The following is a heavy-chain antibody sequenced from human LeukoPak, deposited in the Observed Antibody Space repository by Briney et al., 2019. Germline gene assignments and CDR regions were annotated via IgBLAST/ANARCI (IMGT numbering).Heavy chain of an antibody. D-gene: IGHD1-1*01. V-gene: IGHV4-39*01. CDR3: ARPHGPVNPLEE. CDR1: GGSISSSSYY. J-gene: IGHJ4*02. Sequence: SETLSLTCTVSGGSISSSSYYWGWIRQPPGKGLEWIGSICYSGSTYYNPSLKSRVTISVDTSKNQFSLKLSSVTAADTAVYYCARPHGPVNPLEEWGQGTLVTVSS. CDR2: ICYSGST.